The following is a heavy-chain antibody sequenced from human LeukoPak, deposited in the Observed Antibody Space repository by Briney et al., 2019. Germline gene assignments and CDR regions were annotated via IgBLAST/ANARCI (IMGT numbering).Heavy chain of an antibody. D-gene: IGHD2-2*02. CDR3: ARGQHIVVVPAAIGYYYYYMDV. CDR1: GYTFTGYY. CDR2: INPNSGGT. Sequence: ASVKVSCKASGYTFTGYYMHWVRQAPGQGLEWMGWINPNSGGTNYAQKFQGRVTMTRDTSISTAYMELSRLRSDDTAVYYCARGQHIVVVPAAIGYYYYYMDVWGKGTTVTVSS. J-gene: IGHJ6*03. V-gene: IGHV1-2*02.